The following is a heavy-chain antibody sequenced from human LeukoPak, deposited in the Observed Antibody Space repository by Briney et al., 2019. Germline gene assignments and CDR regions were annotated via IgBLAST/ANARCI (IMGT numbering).Heavy chain of an antibody. CDR3: AKGGFSPFDY. V-gene: IGHV3-53*01. Sequence: GGSLRLSCAASEFSVGSNYMTWVRQAPGKGLEWVSLIYSGGSTYYADSVKGRFTISRDNSKNTLYLLMNSLRAEDTAVYYCAKGGFSPFDYWGQGTLVTVSS. D-gene: IGHD3-3*02. CDR1: EFSVGSNY. CDR2: IYSGGST. J-gene: IGHJ4*02.